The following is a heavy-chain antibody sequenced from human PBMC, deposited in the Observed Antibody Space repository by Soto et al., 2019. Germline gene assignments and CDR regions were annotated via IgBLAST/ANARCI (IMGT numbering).Heavy chain of an antibody. CDR3: ARDVGPYYYYGMDV. CDR2: ISYDGSNK. Sequence: GGSLRLSCAASGFTFSSYAMHWVRQAPGKGLEWVAVISYDGSNKYYADSVKGRFTISRDNSKNTLYLQMNSLRAEDTAVYYCARDVGPYYYYGMDVWGQGTTVTVS. J-gene: IGHJ6*02. V-gene: IGHV3-30-3*01. CDR1: GFTFSSYA.